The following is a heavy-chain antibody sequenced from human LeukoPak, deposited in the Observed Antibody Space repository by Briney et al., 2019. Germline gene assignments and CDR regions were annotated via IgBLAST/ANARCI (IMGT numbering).Heavy chain of an antibody. CDR3: ARHPASGYSSSWSYFDY. J-gene: IGHJ4*02. CDR2: INHSGST. CDR1: GGSFSGYY. Sequence: SETLSLTCAVYGGSFSGYYWSWIRQPPGKGLEWIGEINHSGSTNYNPSLKSRVTISVDTSKNQFALKLSSVTAADTAVYYGARHPASGYSSSWSYFDYWGQGTLVTVSS. D-gene: IGHD6-13*01. V-gene: IGHV4-34*01.